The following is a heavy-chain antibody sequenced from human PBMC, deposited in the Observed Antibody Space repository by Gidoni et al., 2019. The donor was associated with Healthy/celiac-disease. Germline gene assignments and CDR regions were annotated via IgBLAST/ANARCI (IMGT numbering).Heavy chain of an antibody. CDR1: GYTLTELS. D-gene: IGHD3-3*01. CDR2: FDPEDGET. J-gene: IGHJ5*02. V-gene: IGHV1-24*01. CDR3: ATDFYDFWST. Sequence: QVQLVQSGAEVKKPGASVKVSGKVSGYTLTELSMHWVRQAPGKGLEWMGGFDPEDGETIYAQKFQGRVTVTEDTSTDTAYMELSSLRSEDTAVYYCATDFYDFWSTWGQGTLVTVSS.